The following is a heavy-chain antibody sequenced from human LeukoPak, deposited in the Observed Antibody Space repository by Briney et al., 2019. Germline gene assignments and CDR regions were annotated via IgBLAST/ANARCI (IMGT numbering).Heavy chain of an antibody. V-gene: IGHV3-9*01. D-gene: IGHD5-18*01. CDR3: AKDLLGYSYGMFDY. Sequence: GGSLRLSCVASGFTFDDYAMHWVRQAPGKGLEWVSGISWNSGSIGYADSVKGRFTISRDNAKNSLYLQMNSLRAEDTALYYCAKDLLGYSYGMFDYWGQGTLVTVSS. J-gene: IGHJ4*02. CDR1: GFTFDDYA. CDR2: ISWNSGSI.